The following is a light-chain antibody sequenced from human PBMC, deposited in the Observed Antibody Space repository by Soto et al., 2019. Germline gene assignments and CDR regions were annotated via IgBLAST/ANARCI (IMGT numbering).Light chain of an antibody. CDR1: QSISSY. V-gene: IGKV1-39*01. CDR3: QQSYSTCPP. CDR2: AAS. Sequence: DVQMTQSPSSLSASVGDRVTITCRASQSISSYLHWYQQKPGKAPKLLIYAASSFHSGVPSRFSGIGSGTDFTLTIRSLQPEDFATYYCQQSYSTCPPFGGGTKVDIK. J-gene: IGKJ4*01.